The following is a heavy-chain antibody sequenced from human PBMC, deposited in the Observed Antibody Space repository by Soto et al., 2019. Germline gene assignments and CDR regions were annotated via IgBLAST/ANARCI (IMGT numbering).Heavy chain of an antibody. CDR1: GASMTNYY. D-gene: IGHD3-16*01. CDR3: AGSWQTFGGVV. J-gene: IGHJ4*02. CDR2: VYYSGST. V-gene: IGHV4-59*01. Sequence: QVQLQESGPGLVKPSETLSLTCTVSGASMTNYYGSWIRQAPGKGLEHIGYVYYSGSTNYNPSLNRRVTISVYTSDNQFSLKMSSVTAADTAIYYCAGSWQTFGGVVWGQGILVTVSS.